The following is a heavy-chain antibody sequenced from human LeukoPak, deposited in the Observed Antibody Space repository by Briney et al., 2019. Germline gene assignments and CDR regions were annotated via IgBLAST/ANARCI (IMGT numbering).Heavy chain of an antibody. D-gene: IGHD1-26*01. Sequence: GGSLRLSCAASGFTFSSYEMNWVRQAPGKGLEWVSYISSSGSTIYYADSVKGRFTISRDNAKNSLYLQMNSLRAEDTAVYYCARAPGRAEYYFGYWGQGTLVTVSS. CDR3: ARAPGRAEYYFGY. J-gene: IGHJ4*02. CDR2: ISSSGSTI. CDR1: GFTFSSYE. V-gene: IGHV3-48*03.